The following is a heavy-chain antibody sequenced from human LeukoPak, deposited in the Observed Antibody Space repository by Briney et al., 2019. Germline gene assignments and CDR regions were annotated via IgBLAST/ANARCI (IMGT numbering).Heavy chain of an antibody. J-gene: IGHJ6*02. D-gene: IGHD6-19*01. CDR1: GGSISSYY. CDR2: IYYSGST. CDR3: ARCHSSGWSANYYYYGMDV. Sequence: SETLSLTCTVSGGSISSYYWSWIRQPPGKGLEWIGYIYYSGSTNYNPSLKSRVTISVDTSKNQFSLKLSSVTAADTAVYYCARCHSSGWSANYYYYGMDVWGQGTTVTVSS. V-gene: IGHV4-59*08.